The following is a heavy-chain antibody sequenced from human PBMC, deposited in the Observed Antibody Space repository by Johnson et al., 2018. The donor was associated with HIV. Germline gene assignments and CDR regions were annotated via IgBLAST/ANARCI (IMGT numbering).Heavy chain of an antibody. CDR3: ARASSIAARGADAFDI. Sequence: EVQLVESGGGLVQPGGSLRLSCAASGFTVSSNYMSWVRQAPGQGLEWVSVIYSGGSTYYADSVKCRFTISRDNSKNTLYLQMNSLRAEDTAVYYCARASSIAARGADAFDIWGQGTMVTVSS. CDR1: GFTVSSNY. CDR2: IYSGGST. J-gene: IGHJ3*02. D-gene: IGHD6-6*01. V-gene: IGHV3-66*02.